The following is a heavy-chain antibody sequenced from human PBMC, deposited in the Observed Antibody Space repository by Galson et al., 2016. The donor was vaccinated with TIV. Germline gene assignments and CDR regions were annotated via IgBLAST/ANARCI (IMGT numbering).Heavy chain of an antibody. D-gene: IGHD4/OR15-4a*01. CDR1: GFRFSDYY. V-gene: IGHV3-11*04. Sequence: SLRLSCAASGFRFSDYYMSWIRQSPGKGLEWLSYISYDSVAIKYADSVEGRFTISRDNAKGSPNLQMKSLRAEDTAVYYCVGGANSAEKWGLGTQVTVSS. CDR3: VGGANSAEK. CDR2: ISYDSVAI. J-gene: IGHJ4*02.